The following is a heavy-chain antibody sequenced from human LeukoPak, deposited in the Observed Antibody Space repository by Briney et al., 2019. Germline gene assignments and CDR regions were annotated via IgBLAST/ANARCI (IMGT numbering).Heavy chain of an antibody. CDR2: ISGSGGST. CDR3: AKGIDYGDYEVLDP. D-gene: IGHD4-17*01. Sequence: GGSLRLSCAASGFTFSSYAMSWVRQAPGKGLEGVSAISGSGGSTYYAASVKGRFTISRDNSKNTLYLQMNSLRAEDTAVYYCAKGIDYGDYEVLDPWGQGTLVTVSS. CDR1: GFTFSSYA. V-gene: IGHV3-23*01. J-gene: IGHJ5*02.